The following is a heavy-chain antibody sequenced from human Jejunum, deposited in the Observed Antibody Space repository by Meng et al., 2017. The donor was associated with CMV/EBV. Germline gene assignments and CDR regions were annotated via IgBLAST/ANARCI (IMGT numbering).Heavy chain of an antibody. Sequence: RSFAISWVRQAPGQGLEWMGAVIPMFPTRKYAQKFQDRVTFTTDESTTTAHMELSSLRSEDTAAYYCARDLRGSGLLDYYYGMDVWGQGTTVTVSS. V-gene: IGHV1-69*05. D-gene: IGHD3-16*01. CDR1: RSFA. J-gene: IGHJ6*02. CDR3: ARDLRGSGLLDYYYGMDV. CDR2: VIPMFPTR.